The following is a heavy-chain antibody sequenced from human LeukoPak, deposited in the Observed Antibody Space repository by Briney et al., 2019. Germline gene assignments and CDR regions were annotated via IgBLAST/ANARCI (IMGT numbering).Heavy chain of an antibody. CDR1: GFTFSSYS. V-gene: IGHV3-48*04. D-gene: IGHD1-1*01. CDR2: ISSSGSTI. J-gene: IGHJ4*02. CDR3: ARAPGYGAAYYFDY. Sequence: TGGSLRLSCAASGFTFSSYSMNWVRQAPGKGLEWVSSISSSGSTIYYADSVKGRFTISRDNAKNSLYLQMNSLRAEDTAVYYCARAPGYGAAYYFDYWGQGTLVTVSS.